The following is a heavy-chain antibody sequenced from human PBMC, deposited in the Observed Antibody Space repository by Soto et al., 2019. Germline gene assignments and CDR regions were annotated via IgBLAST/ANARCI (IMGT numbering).Heavy chain of an antibody. J-gene: IGHJ6*02. Sequence: QVQLVESGGGVVQPGRSLRLSCAASGFTFSSYGMRWVRQAPGKGLEWVAVIWYDGSNKYYADSVKGRFTISRDNSKNTLYLQMNSLRAEDTAVYYRAREGTPVPAYYYYGMDVWGQGTTVTVSS. V-gene: IGHV3-33*01. D-gene: IGHD2-2*01. CDR3: AREGTPVPAYYYYGMDV. CDR2: IWYDGSNK. CDR1: GFTFSSYG.